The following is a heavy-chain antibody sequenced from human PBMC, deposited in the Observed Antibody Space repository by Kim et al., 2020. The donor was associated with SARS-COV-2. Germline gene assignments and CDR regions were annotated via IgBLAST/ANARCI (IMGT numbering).Heavy chain of an antibody. CDR2: IYYSGST. Sequence: SETLSLTCTVSGGSISSYYWSWIRQPPGKGLEWIGYIYYSGSTNYNPSLKSRVTISVDTSKNQFSLKLSSVTAADTAVYYCARVWPPFTYYYDSSASRDNWFDPWGQGTLVTVSS. J-gene: IGHJ5*02. CDR1: GGSISSYY. CDR3: ARVWPPFTYYYDSSASRDNWFDP. V-gene: IGHV4-59*01. D-gene: IGHD3-22*01.